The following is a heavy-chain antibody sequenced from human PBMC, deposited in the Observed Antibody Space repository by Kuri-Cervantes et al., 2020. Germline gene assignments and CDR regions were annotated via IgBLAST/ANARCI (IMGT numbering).Heavy chain of an antibody. CDR3: ARAAGSGWLIDY. J-gene: IGHJ4*02. Sequence: ASVKVSCKASGYTFTGYYMHWVRQAPGQGLEWMGWINPNSGGTNYAQKFQGRVTMTRDTSISTAYMELSRLRSDDTAVYYCARAAGSGWLIDYWGQGTLVTVSS. CDR1: GYTFTGYY. CDR2: INPNSGGT. D-gene: IGHD6-13*01. V-gene: IGHV1-2*02.